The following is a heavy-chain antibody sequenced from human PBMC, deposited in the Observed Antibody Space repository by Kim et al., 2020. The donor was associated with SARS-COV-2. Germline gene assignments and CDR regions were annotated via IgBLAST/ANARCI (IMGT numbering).Heavy chain of an antibody. CDR2: IIPIFGTA. V-gene: IGHV1-69*13. CDR1: GGTFSSYA. J-gene: IGHJ5*02. Sequence: SVKVSCKASGGTFSSYAISWVRQAPGQGLEWMGGIIPIFGTANYAQKFQGRVTITADESTSTAYMELSSLRSEDTAVYYCARAARNHPLFDPWGQGTLVTVSS. CDR3: ARAARNHPLFDP.